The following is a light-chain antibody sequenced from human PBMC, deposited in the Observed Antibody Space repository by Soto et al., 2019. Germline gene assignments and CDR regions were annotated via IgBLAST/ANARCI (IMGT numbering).Light chain of an antibody. V-gene: IGKV1-16*01. J-gene: IGKJ1*01. CDR1: QDIGNS. CDR2: SVS. Sequence: DIQMAQSPSPLSASVGGTVPLTCRASQDIGNSLAWLQQKPGRAPKSLISSVSSLQSGVPSRFSGSRYGADFTLTISSLQPDDFATYYCQQYNYFWAFGQGTKVDIK. CDR3: QQYNYFWA.